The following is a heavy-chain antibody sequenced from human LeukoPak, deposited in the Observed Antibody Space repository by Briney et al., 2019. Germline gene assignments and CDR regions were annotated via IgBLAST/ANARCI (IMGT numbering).Heavy chain of an antibody. CDR3: AKRYFVYSTYYTYSFNL. V-gene: IGHV4-4*09. D-gene: IGHD3-22*01. J-gene: IGHJ4*02. Sequence: SETLSLTCTVSGGSISGGSWSWIRQPPGRGLEWIGYVYTSVSTTYNPSLKSRVPISVDTSRGQCALKLSSVTAAGTSAYYCAKRYFVYSTYYTYSFNLGAQGALVTVPS. CDR2: VYTSVST. CDR1: GGSISGGS.